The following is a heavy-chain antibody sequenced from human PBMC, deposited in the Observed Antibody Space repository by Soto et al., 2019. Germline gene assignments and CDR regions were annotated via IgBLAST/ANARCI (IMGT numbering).Heavy chain of an antibody. CDR1: GFTFSSYG. V-gene: IGHV3-30*18. Sequence: QVQLVESGGGVVQPGRSLRLSCAASGFTFSSYGMHWVRQAPGKGLEWVAVISYDGSNKYYADSVKGRFTISRDNSKNTLYLQMNSLRAEDTAVYYCAKSVRFLEWNDYFDYWGQGTLVTVYS. CDR3: AKSVRFLEWNDYFDY. D-gene: IGHD3-3*01. CDR2: ISYDGSNK. J-gene: IGHJ4*02.